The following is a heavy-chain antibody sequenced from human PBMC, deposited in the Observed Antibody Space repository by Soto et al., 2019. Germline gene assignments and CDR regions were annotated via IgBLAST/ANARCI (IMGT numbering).Heavy chain of an antibody. CDR1: GFTFSSYA. D-gene: IGHD2-21*02. Sequence: EVQLLESGGGLVQPGGSLRLSCAASGFTFSSYAMSWVRQAPGKGLEWVSGISGSGGSTYYADSVKGRFTISRDNSKNTVYLQMNSLRAEDTAVYYCAKDRVVTGLMGAFGYWGQGTLVTVSS. CDR3: AKDRVVTGLMGAFGY. J-gene: IGHJ4*02. CDR2: ISGSGGST. V-gene: IGHV3-23*01.